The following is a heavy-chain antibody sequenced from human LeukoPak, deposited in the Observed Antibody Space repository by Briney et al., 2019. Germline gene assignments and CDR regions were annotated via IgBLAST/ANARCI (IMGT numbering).Heavy chain of an antibody. CDR1: GYTFTGYY. CDR2: INPNSGGT. Sequence: GASVKVSCKDSGYTFTGYYMHWVRQAPGQGLEWMGRINPNSGGTNYAQKFQGRVTMTRDTSISTAYMELSRLRSDDTAVYYCARNSDYYDSSGYYSSYYYMDVWGKGTTVSVSS. CDR3: ARNSDYYDSSGYYSSYYYMDV. D-gene: IGHD3-22*01. V-gene: IGHV1-2*06. J-gene: IGHJ6*03.